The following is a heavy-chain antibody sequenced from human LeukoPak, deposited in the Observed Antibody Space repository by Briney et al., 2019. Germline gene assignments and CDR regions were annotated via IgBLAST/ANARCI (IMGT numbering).Heavy chain of an antibody. CDR2: ISSSSSYI. CDR3: AREVIGSSWYWYFDY. CDR1: GFTFSSYS. V-gene: IGHV3-21*01. Sequence: PGRSLRLSCAASGFTFSSYSMNWVRQAPGKGLEWVSSISSSSSYIYYADSVKGRFTISRDNAKNSLYLQMNSLRAEDTAVYYCAREVIGSSWYWYFDYWGQGTLVTVSS. D-gene: IGHD6-13*01. J-gene: IGHJ4*02.